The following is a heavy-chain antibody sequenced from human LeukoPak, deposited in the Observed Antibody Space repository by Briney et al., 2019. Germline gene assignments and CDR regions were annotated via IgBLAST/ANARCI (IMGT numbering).Heavy chain of an antibody. Sequence: GGSLRLSCAASGFIFSTYGMYWVRQALGKGLEWVAFIRHDGSIKNYADSVKGRSTISRDNPKNTLYLQMNSLRAEDTAVYYCAKDSLADIDYWGQGTLVTVSS. J-gene: IGHJ4*02. CDR3: AKDSLADIDY. V-gene: IGHV3-30*02. CDR2: IRHDGSIK. CDR1: GFIFSTYG. D-gene: IGHD3-16*01.